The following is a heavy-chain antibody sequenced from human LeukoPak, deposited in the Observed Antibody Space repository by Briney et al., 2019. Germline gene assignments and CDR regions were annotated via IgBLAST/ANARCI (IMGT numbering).Heavy chain of an antibody. V-gene: IGHV3-15*01. CDR1: GFTFSNAW. CDR3: TTDLYSRAVGYNHYGMDV. J-gene: IGHJ6*02. CDR2: IKSKTDGGTT. Sequence: GGSLRLSCAASGFTFSNAWMSWVRQAPGKGLEWVGRIKSKTDGGTTDYAAPVKDRFTISRDDSKNTLYLQMNSLKTEDTAVYYCTTDLYSRAVGYNHYGMDVWGQGTTVTVSS. D-gene: IGHD1-14*01.